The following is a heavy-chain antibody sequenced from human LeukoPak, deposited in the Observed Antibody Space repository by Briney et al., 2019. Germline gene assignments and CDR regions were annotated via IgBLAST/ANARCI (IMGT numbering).Heavy chain of an antibody. D-gene: IGHD1-26*01. CDR3: AKLSWELLDFDY. CDR1: GFTFSSYG. Sequence: GGSLRLSCAASGFTFSSYGMHWVRQAPGKGLERVAFIRYDGSNKYYADSVKGRFTISRDNSKNTLYLQMNSLRAEDTAVYYCAKLSWELLDFDYWGQGTLVTVSS. CDR2: IRYDGSNK. V-gene: IGHV3-30*02. J-gene: IGHJ4*02.